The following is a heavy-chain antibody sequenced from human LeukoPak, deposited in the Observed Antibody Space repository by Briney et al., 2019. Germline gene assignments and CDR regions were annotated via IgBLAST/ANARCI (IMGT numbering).Heavy chain of an antibody. D-gene: IGHD3-22*01. J-gene: IGHJ4*02. V-gene: IGHV1-18*01. CDR1: GYTFTSYG. CDR2: ISAYNGNT. Sequence: ASVKVSCKASGYTFTSYGISWVRQAPGQGLEWMGWISAYNGNTNYAQKLQGRVTMTTDTSTSTAYMELRSLRSDDTAVYYCARDTRLYYDSSGYPYFDYWGQGTLVTVSS. CDR3: ARDTRLYYDSSGYPYFDY.